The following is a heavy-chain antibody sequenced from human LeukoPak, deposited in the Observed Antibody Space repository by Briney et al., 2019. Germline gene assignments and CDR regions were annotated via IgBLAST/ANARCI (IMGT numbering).Heavy chain of an antibody. CDR2: IYHSGST. J-gene: IGHJ2*01. CDR3: ARPQSNHWYFDL. Sequence: SETLSLTCTVSGGSISSYYWSWIRQPPGKGLEWIGYIYHSGSTNYNPSLKSRVTISVDTSKNQFSLKLSSVTAADTAVYYCARPQSNHWYFDLWGRGTLVTVSS. V-gene: IGHV4-59*08. CDR1: GGSISSYY.